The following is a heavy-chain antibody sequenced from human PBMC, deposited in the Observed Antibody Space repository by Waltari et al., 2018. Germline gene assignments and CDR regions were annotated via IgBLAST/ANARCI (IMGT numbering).Heavy chain of an antibody. CDR2: IYYNGIT. Sequence: QLQLQESGPGLVKPSETLSLTCTVSGASIRSSSNYYWGWIRQPPGKGLAWIGIIYYNGITYNNPSRKSGVTIAVDTSKNQFSLKLSSVTAADTVVYYCARRAWGSGWSYWGQGTLVAVSS. V-gene: IGHV4-39*01. CDR3: ARRAWGSGWSY. D-gene: IGHD6-19*01. J-gene: IGHJ4*02. CDR1: GASIRSSSNYY.